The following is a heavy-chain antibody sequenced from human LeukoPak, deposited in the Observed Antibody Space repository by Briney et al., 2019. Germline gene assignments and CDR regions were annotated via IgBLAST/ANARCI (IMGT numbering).Heavy chain of an antibody. D-gene: IGHD6-13*01. V-gene: IGHV4-38-2*02. J-gene: IGHJ6*03. CDR2: IYHSGST. CDR3: ARKRKGISSSYPFLNYYYMDV. CDR1: GYSIRSGYY. Sequence: SETLSLTCTVSGYSIRSGYYWGWIRQPPGKGLEWIGNIYHSGSTNYNPSLKSRVTISVDTSKNQFSLKLSSVTAADTAVYYCARKRKGISSSYPFLNYYYMDVWGKGTTVTVSS.